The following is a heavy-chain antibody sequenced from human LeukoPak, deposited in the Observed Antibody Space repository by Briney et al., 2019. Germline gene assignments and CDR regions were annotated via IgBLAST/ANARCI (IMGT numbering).Heavy chain of an antibody. D-gene: IGHD3-10*01. V-gene: IGHV3-74*01. Sequence: PGGSLRLSCAASGFTFSSYWMHWVRQASGKGLVWVSRINSDGGSTSYADSVNGRFTISRDNAKNTLYLQMNSLRAEDTAVYYCARDYYYGTGSSPYYWGQGTLVTVSS. CDR2: INSDGGST. CDR3: ARDYYYGTGSSPYY. CDR1: GFTFSSYW. J-gene: IGHJ4*02.